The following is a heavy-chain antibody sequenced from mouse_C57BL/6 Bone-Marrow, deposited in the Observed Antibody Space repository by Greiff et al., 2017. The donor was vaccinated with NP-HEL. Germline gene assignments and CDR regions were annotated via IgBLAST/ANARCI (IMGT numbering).Heavy chain of an antibody. D-gene: IGHD1-1*01. V-gene: IGHV5-6*01. CDR2: ISSGGSYT. Sequence: EVQLMESGGDLVKPGGSLKLSCAASGFTFSSYGMSWVRQTPDKRLEWVATISSGGSYTYYPDSVKGRSTISRDNAKNTLYLQMSSLKSEDTAMYYCARPDCYGSSYLFDYWGQGTTLTVSS. CDR3: ARPDCYGSSYLFDY. CDR1: GFTFSSYG. J-gene: IGHJ2*01.